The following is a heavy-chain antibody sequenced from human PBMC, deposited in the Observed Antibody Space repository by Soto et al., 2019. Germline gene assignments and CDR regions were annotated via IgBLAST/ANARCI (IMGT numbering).Heavy chain of an antibody. Sequence: PPETLSITCTVSGASISSSKYYWGWVRQPPVKVLELIASNYFSVRTHYNPSLHILITVSIDPSKNLFSLRLSYVTGADTALYVCVRLRCNGGACRYYFACWGRGTLVPVSS. V-gene: IGHV4-39*02. CDR2: NYFSVRT. D-gene: IGHD2-8*02. J-gene: IGHJ4*02. CDR1: GASISSSKYY. CDR3: VRLRCNGGACRYYFAC.